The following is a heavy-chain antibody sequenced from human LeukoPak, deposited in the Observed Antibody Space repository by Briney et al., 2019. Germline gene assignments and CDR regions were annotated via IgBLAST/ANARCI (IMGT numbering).Heavy chain of an antibody. CDR1: GFTFSNAW. Sequence: GGSLRLSCAASGFTFSNAWMSWVRQAPGKGLEWVSSITTSSTYTFYADSVKGRFTISRDNAKNSLYLQMNSLRAEDTAVYYCARDPYSGSYGDSYYYYMDVWGKGTTVTISS. D-gene: IGHD1-26*01. J-gene: IGHJ6*03. V-gene: IGHV3-21*01. CDR3: ARDPYSGSYGDSYYYYMDV. CDR2: ITTSSTYT.